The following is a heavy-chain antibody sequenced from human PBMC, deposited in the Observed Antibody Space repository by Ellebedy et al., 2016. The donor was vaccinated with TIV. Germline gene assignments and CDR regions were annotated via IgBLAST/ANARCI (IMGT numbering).Heavy chain of an antibody. D-gene: IGHD4-17*01. CDR3: ARDSIDYCDNDCYYYFDN. J-gene: IGHJ4*02. Sequence: PGGSLRLSCVASGFTFSDHSMSWVRQAPGRGLEWVSSISSTPASASYGDSVKGRFTVARDNAKNSLYLQMNSLRSEDTAVYYCARDSIDYCDNDCYYYFDNWGQGTLVTVSS. V-gene: IGHV3-21*01. CDR1: GFTFSDHS. CDR2: ISSTPASA.